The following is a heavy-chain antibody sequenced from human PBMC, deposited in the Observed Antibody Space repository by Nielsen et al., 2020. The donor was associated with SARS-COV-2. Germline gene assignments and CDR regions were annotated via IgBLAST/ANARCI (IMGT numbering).Heavy chain of an antibody. J-gene: IGHJ3*01. D-gene: IGHD5-18*01. Sequence: WIRQPPGKGLEWIGYIYYSGSTNYNPSLKSRVTISVDTSKNQFSLKLSSVTAADTAVYYCARSPPGGYDAFDVWGQGTMVTVSS. CDR3: ARSPPGGYDAFDV. V-gene: IGHV4-59*01. CDR2: IYYSGST.